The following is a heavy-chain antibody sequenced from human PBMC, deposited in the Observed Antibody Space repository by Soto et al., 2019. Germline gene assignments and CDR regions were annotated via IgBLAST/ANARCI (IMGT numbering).Heavy chain of an antibody. J-gene: IGHJ6*02. D-gene: IGHD6-6*01. V-gene: IGHV4-31*03. Sequence: SETLSLTCSVSGDSMNSGGYYWSWIRQHPGKGLEWIGYIYSNGDTYYNPSLKSRVTISVDTSKNQFSLNLTSVTAADTAVYYCPRRGGSSYGSYYYAMDVWGQGTTVTVSS. CDR2: IYSNGDT. CDR3: PRRGGSSYGSYYYAMDV. CDR1: GDSMNSGGYY.